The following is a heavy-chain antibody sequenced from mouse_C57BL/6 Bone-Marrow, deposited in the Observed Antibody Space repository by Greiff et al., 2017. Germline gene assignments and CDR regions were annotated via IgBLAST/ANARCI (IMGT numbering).Heavy chain of an antibody. J-gene: IGHJ2*01. CDR1: GYAFSSSW. CDR2: IYPGDGDT. V-gene: IGHV1-82*01. D-gene: IGHD1-1*01. CDR3: ASPLITTVVATDFDY. Sequence: QVQLQQSGPELVKPGASVKISCKASGYAFSSSWMNWVKQRPGKGLEWIGRIYPGDGDTNYNGKFKGKATLTADKSSSTAYMQLSSLTSEDSAVYFCASPLITTVVATDFDYWGQGTTRTVSS.